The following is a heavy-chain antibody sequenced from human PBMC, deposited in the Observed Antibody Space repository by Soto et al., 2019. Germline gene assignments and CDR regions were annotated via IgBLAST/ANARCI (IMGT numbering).Heavy chain of an antibody. CDR1: GGSISSGDYY. V-gene: IGHV4-30-4*01. CDR3: ARGEGTTVTTFYAFDI. D-gene: IGHD4-17*01. CDR2: IYYRGST. Sequence: QVQLQESGPGLVKPSQTLSLTCTVSGGSISSGDYYWSWIRQPPGKGLEWIGYIYYRGSTYNNPSLNRRLTISVDTSNTQFSLKLSSVTAADSAVYYCARGEGTTVTTFYAFDIWSQGTMVTVSS. J-gene: IGHJ3*02.